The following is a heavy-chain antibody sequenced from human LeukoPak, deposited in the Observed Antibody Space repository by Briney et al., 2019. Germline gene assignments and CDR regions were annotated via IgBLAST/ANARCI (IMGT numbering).Heavy chain of an antibody. CDR3: AKGGGYEALYYYYYLDV. CDR2: IRFDGSNK. CDR1: GFTFSSYG. Sequence: PGGSLRLSCAASGFTFSSYGMHWVRQAPGKGLEWVAFIRFDGSNKYYADSVKGRFTISRDNSKNTLYLQMKSLRAEDTAVYYCAKGGGYEALYYYYYLDVWGKGTTVTISS. D-gene: IGHD5-12*01. V-gene: IGHV3-30*02. J-gene: IGHJ6*03.